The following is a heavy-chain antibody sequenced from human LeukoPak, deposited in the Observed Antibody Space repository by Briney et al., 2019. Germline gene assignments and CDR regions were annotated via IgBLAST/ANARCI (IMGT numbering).Heavy chain of an antibody. Sequence: GGSLRLSCVASTFAFNNYEMTWVRQSPGKGLEWISYISTAGSTIYYADSVKGRFTISRDNAEKSLFLQINSLRVEDTAVYYCARVSPFGFNAFDVWGQGTLVTVSS. CDR3: ARVSPFGFNAFDV. CDR2: ISTAGSTI. D-gene: IGHD3-3*01. CDR1: TFAFNNYE. J-gene: IGHJ3*01. V-gene: IGHV3-48*03.